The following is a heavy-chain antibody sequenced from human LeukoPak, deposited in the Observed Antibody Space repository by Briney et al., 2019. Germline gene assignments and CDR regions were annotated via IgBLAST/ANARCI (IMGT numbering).Heavy chain of an antibody. CDR1: GFTFDDYA. CDR2: ISWNSGSI. V-gene: IGHV3-9*01. J-gene: IGHJ4*02. D-gene: IGHD3-16*02. CDR3: AEDIFWSLSGLDY. Sequence: PGRSLRLSCAASGFTFDDYAMHRVRQAPGKGLEWVSGISWNSGSIGYADSVKGRFTISRDNAKNSLYLQMNSLRAEDTALYYCAEDIFWSLSGLDYWGQGTLVTVSS.